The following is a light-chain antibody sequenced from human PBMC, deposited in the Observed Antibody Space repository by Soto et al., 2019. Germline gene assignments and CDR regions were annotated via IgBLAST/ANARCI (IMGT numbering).Light chain of an antibody. V-gene: IGKV1-39*01. CDR1: QSISSY. CDR2: AAS. J-gene: IGKJ4*01. Sequence: DIQMTQSPSSLYASVGDRVTITCRASQSISSYLNWYQQKPGKAPKLLIYAASSLQSGVPSRFSGSGSGTDLTLTISSLQPEDFATYYCQQSYSTPLTFGGGTKVEIK. CDR3: QQSYSTPLT.